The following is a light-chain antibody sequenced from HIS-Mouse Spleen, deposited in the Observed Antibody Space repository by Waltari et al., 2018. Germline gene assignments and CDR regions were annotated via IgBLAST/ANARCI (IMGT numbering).Light chain of an antibody. Sequence: SYELTQPPSVSVSPGQTARITCSGDALPQQDAYWYQQKPSQAPVLVIYKDSERPSGIPERFSGSSSGTTVTLTISGVQAEDEADYYCQSADSSGTNWVFGGGTKLTVL. CDR1: ALPQQD. J-gene: IGLJ3*02. V-gene: IGLV3-25*03. CDR2: KDS. CDR3: QSADSSGTNWV.